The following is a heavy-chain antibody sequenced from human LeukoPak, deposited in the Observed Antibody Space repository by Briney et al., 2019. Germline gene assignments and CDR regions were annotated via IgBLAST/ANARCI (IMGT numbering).Heavy chain of an antibody. Sequence: SVKVSCKASGGTFISYAISWVRQAPGQGLEWMGRIIPILGIANYAQKFQGRVTITADKSTSTAYMELSSLRSEDTAVYYCASGPYSSSWYRGYNWFDPWGQGTLVTVSS. D-gene: IGHD6-13*01. CDR2: IIPILGIA. V-gene: IGHV1-69*04. J-gene: IGHJ5*02. CDR1: GGTFISYA. CDR3: ASGPYSSSWYRGYNWFDP.